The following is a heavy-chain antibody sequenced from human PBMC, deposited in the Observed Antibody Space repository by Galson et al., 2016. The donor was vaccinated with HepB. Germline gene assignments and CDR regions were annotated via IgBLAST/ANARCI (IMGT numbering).Heavy chain of an antibody. CDR3: ARVRGNSSVWSDGDFDY. J-gene: IGHJ4*02. CDR2: ISGYNGNT. V-gene: IGHV1-18*01. Sequence: SVKVSCKASGYTLATYGFSWVRQAPGQGLEWMGWISGYNGNTIYAQKLQGRDTMTTDTSTSTAYMDLRSLGSDHTAVYFCARVRGNSSVWSDGDFDYWGQGTLATVSS. D-gene: IGHD6-19*01. CDR1: GYTLATYG.